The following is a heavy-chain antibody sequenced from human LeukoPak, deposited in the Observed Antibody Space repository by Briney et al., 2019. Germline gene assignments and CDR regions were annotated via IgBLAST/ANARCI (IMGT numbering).Heavy chain of an antibody. D-gene: IGHD1-1*01. CDR1: GFTFSSYE. Sequence: PGGSLRLSCAASGFTFSSYEMNWVRQAPGKGLEWVSYISSSGTFIYYPDSVKGRFTISRDNSKNTLYLQMNSLRAEDMAVYYCVKRWTGTTIGQQDYWGQGTLVTVSS. J-gene: IGHJ4*02. CDR2: ISSSGTFI. V-gene: IGHV3-48*03. CDR3: VKRWTGTTIGQQDY.